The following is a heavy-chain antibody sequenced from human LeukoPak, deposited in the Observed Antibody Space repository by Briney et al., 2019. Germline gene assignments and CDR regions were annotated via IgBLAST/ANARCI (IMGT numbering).Heavy chain of an antibody. CDR1: RFTFRRYR. J-gene: IGHJ4*02. Sequence: GGPLRLFCAVSRFTFRRYRMRCVRKSTEKGLEWVANIMQLGSEKYYVDSVKVRFTISRDNARNSLYLQMNSLRAEDTAVYYCARVVGGSSWYLGTIYFDYWGQGTLVSVSS. D-gene: IGHD6-13*01. V-gene: IGHV3-7*01. CDR3: ARVVGGSSWYLGTIYFDY. CDR2: IMQLGSEK.